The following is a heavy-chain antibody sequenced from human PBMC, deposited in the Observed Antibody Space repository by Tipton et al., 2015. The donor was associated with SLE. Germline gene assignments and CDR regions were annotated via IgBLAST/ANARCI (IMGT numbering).Heavy chain of an antibody. CDR2: ITHSGST. V-gene: IGHV4-34*01. D-gene: IGHD4-17*01. CDR3: ARGGTTVTAKVGLAYWYFDL. Sequence: TLSLTCAVYAGSFSAYYWGWIRQPPGKGLEWIGQITHSGSTNYNPSLKCRFTISVDTSKNQFSRKLSSGTAADTAVYYCARGGTTVTAKVGLAYWYFDLWGRGTLVTVSS. J-gene: IGHJ2*01. CDR1: AGSFSAYY.